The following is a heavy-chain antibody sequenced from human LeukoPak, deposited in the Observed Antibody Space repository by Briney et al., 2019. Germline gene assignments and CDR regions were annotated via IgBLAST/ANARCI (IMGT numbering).Heavy chain of an antibody. CDR1: GFTFSSYG. D-gene: IGHD2-21*01. J-gene: IGHJ4*02. CDR2: TSYDGRTK. Sequence: GGSLRLSCAASGFTFSSYGMHWVRQAPGKGLEWVAVTSYDGRTKYYADSVKGRFTISRDNPKNTLYLQMNSLRAEDSAVYYCAKEYCGGECYSDYYDSWGQGTLVTVSS. V-gene: IGHV3-30*18. CDR3: AKEYCGGECYSDYYDS.